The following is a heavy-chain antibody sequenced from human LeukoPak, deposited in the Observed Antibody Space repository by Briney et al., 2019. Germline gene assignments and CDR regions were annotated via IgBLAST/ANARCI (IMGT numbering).Heavy chain of an antibody. CDR2: IQHDGTNK. V-gene: IGHV3-30*02. Sequence: GGSLRLSCAASGFTFSDHYMDWVRQAPGKGLEWVAFIQHDGTNKYYADSVKGRFTISRDNSKNTLYLQMNSLRTEDTAVYFCAKGRPTYNYYDSSDYHYGAFDIWGQGTMVTVSS. D-gene: IGHD3-22*01. CDR1: GFTFSDHY. CDR3: AKGRPTYNYYDSSDYHYGAFDI. J-gene: IGHJ3*02.